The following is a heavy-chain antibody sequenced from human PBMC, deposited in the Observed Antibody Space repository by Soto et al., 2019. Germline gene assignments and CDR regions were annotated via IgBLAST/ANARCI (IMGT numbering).Heavy chain of an antibody. V-gene: IGHV3-23*01. J-gene: IGHJ4*02. CDR2: ISGSGGST. CDR3: AKGSFRGPHDY. Sequence: AISGSGGSTYYADSVKGRFTISRDNSKNTLYLQMNSLRAEDTAVYYCAKGSFRGPHDYWGQGTLVTVSS. D-gene: IGHD3-10*01.